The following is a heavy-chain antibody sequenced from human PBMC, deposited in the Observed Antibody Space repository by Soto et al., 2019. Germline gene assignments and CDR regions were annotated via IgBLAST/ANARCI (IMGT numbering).Heavy chain of an antibody. CDR1: GFTFNNYA. CDR3: AKGRISSSGLAL. J-gene: IGHJ4*02. CDR2: MSDSGGST. D-gene: IGHD6-13*01. V-gene: IGHV3-23*01. Sequence: EVQRLEXGGGLVXXXXSLRLXCAASGFTFNNYAMSWIRQAPGXGLEWVSSMSDSGGSTYYADSVKGRFXIXXXXXXXXXXXXXXXXRAEDTAVYYCAKGRISSSGLALWGQGTLVTVXS.